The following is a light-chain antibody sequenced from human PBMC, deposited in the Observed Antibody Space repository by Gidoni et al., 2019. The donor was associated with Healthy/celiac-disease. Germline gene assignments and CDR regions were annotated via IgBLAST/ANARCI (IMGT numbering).Light chain of an antibody. CDR1: QSVSSY. Sequence: VLTQSPATLSLSPGERATLPCRASQSVSSYLAWYQQKPGQAPRLLIYDASNRATGIPARFSGSGSGTDFTLTISSLEPEDFAVYYCQQRSNWPRTFXQXTKLEIK. CDR3: QQRSNWPRT. V-gene: IGKV3-11*01. J-gene: IGKJ2*01. CDR2: DAS.